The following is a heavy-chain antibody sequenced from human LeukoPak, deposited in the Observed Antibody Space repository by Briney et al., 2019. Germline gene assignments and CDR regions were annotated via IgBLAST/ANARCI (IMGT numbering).Heavy chain of an antibody. J-gene: IGHJ3*02. CDR1: GGTFSSYA. V-gene: IGHV1-69*01. Sequence: VASVKVSCKASGGTFSSYAISWVRQAPGQGLEWMGGIIPIFGTANYAQKFQGRVTITADESTSTAYMELSSLRSEDTAVYYCARGANWGSGDAFDIWGQGTMVTVSS. CDR2: IIPIFGTA. D-gene: IGHD7-27*01. CDR3: ARGANWGSGDAFDI.